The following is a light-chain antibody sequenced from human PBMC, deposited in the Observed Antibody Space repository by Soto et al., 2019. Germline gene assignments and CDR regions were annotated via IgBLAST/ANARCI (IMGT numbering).Light chain of an antibody. Sequence: FMLTQPHSVSESPGKTVTISCTGSSGNIFNNYVQWCQQRPVSAPTTVLYEDNQRPYGVPVRVSGSIDIPATSASLTISGLRAEDEADYYCQSYDSTMHAFVFGGGTKLTVL. CDR3: QSYDSTMHAFV. CDR1: SGNIFNNY. CDR2: EDN. V-gene: IGLV6-57*02. J-gene: IGLJ2*01.